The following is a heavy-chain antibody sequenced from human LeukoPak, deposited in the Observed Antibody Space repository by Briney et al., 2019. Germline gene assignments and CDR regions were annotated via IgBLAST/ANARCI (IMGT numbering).Heavy chain of an antibody. CDR2: ISSSGSTI. CDR1: GFTLSSYE. V-gene: IGHV3-48*03. D-gene: IGHD2-21*02. J-gene: IGHJ4*02. CDR3: AKDIVGGGDDY. Sequence: GGSPRLSCAASGFTLSSYEINSGCHAPEKGLGRVSYISSSGSTIYYADSVKGRFTISRDNAKNSVYLQMSSLRAEDTAVYYCAKDIVGGGDDYWGQGTLVTVSS.